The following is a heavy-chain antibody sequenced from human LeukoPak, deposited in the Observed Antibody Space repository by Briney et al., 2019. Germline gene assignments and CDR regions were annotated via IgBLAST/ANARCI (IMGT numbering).Heavy chain of an antibody. CDR2: IYYSGST. Sequence: SETLSLTCTVSGGSISSSSYYWDWIRQPPGKGLEWIGSIYYSGSTYYNPSLKSRVTISVDTSKNQFSLKLSSVTAADTAVYYCARDDNWFDPWGQGTLVTVSS. V-gene: IGHV4-39*07. J-gene: IGHJ5*02. CDR1: GGSISSSSYY. CDR3: ARDDNWFDP.